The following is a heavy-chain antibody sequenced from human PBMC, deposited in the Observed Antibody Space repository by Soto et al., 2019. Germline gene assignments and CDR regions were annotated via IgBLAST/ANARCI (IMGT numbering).Heavy chain of an antibody. J-gene: IGHJ4*02. CDR1: GLSFRNYW. Sequence: EMQLVESGGGLVQPGGSLRLSCVASGLSFRNYWVHWVRQAPGKGLEWVSRINTDGTYTSNADPVKGRFTISRDNAKNTLYLQMNSLRVEDTDVYFCAGFGYDWNGWDCGPGTLVTVSS. CDR2: INTDGTYT. CDR3: AGFGYDWNGWD. D-gene: IGHD1-20*01. V-gene: IGHV3-74*01.